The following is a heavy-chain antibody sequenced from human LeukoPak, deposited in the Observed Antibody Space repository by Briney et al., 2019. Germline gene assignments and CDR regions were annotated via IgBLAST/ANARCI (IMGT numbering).Heavy chain of an antibody. V-gene: IGHV4-59*08. CDR3: ARHADYGSYLDY. J-gene: IGHJ4*02. D-gene: IGHD4-17*01. CDR1: GGSINSYY. Sequence: SETLSLTFTVSGGSINSYYWSWIRQPPGRGLEWIGYIYYSGSTNYNPSLKSRVTVSVDTSKIQSSLRLTSVTAADTAVYYFARHADYGSYLDYWGQGTLVTVSS. CDR2: IYYSGST.